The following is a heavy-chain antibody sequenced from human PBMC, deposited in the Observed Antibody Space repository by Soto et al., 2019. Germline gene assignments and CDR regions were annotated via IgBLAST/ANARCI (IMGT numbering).Heavy chain of an antibody. CDR1: GGSISSSSYY. V-gene: IGHV4-39*01. Sequence: QLQLQESGPGLVKPSETLSLTCTVSGGSISSSSYYWDWIRQPPGKGLEWIGSSYYSGSTSYNPSLKGRVTISVDTSMNQFSLKLSSVTAADTAVYFCATSRPWGELRAGWFDPWGQGTLVTVSS. D-gene: IGHD3-16*01. J-gene: IGHJ5*02. CDR3: ATSRPWGELRAGWFDP. CDR2: SYYSGST.